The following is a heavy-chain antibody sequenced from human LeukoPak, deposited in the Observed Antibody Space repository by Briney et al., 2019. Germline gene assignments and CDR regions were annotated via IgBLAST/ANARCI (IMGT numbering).Heavy chain of an antibody. D-gene: IGHD3-3*01. CDR1: GNTFTSYA. CDR3: ARDLRFLDWFDP. Sequence: ASVKVSCKASGNTFTSYAMHWVRQAPGQRLEWMGWINAGNGNTKYSQKFQGRVTITRDTSASTAYMELSSLRSEDTAVYYCARDLRFLDWFDPWGQGTLVTVSS. V-gene: IGHV1-3*01. CDR2: INAGNGNT. J-gene: IGHJ5*02.